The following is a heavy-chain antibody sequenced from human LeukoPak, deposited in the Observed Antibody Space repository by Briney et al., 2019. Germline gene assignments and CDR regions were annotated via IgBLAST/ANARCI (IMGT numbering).Heavy chain of an antibody. D-gene: IGHD3-22*01. CDR2: ISWNSGSI. V-gene: IGHV3-9*01. CDR3: AKGAYYYDSSVVPI. Sequence: GRSLRLSCAASGFTFDDYAMHWVRHAPGKGLEWVSGISWNSGSIGYADSVKGQFTISRDNAKNSLYLQMNSLRAEDTALYYCAKGAYYYDSSVVPIWGQGTMVTVSS. CDR1: GFTFDDYA. J-gene: IGHJ3*02.